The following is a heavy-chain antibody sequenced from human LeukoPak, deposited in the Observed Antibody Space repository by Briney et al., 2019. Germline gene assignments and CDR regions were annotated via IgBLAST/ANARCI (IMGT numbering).Heavy chain of an antibody. V-gene: IGHV5-10-1*01. Sequence: GESLKISCKGSGYSFTSYWINWVRQMPGKGLEWMGRIDPSDSYTNYSPSFQGHVTISADKSISTAYLQWSSLKASDTAMYYCARRGRIYCSGGSCHWGFDFWGQGTLVTVSS. CDR2: IDPSDSYT. D-gene: IGHD2-15*01. CDR1: GYSFTSYW. CDR3: ARRGRIYCSGGSCHWGFDF. J-gene: IGHJ4*02.